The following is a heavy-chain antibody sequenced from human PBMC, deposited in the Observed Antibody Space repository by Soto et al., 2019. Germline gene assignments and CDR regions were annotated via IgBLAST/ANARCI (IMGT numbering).Heavy chain of an antibody. J-gene: IGHJ3*02. V-gene: IGHV3-23*01. CDR1: GFICSSYD. Sequence: GGSLSLSCAASGFICSSYDMSWVRQAPGKGLEWVSTILVDGRTFYVDSVKGRFTISRDSSQNTVYLQMNSLTAGDTALYYCAKETATGGGAFDICGQGIMVTVSS. D-gene: IGHD2-8*02. CDR3: AKETATGGGAFDI. CDR2: ILVDGRT.